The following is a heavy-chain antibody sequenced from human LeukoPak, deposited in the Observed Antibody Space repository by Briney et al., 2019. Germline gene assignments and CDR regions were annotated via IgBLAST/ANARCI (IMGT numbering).Heavy chain of an antibody. D-gene: IGHD2-2*01. Sequence: PGGSLKLSCAASGFTFSSYWMHWVRQAPGKGLVWVSAISGSGGSTHYADSVKGRFTISRDNAKNSLYLQMNSLRAEDTAVYYCARIGYCSSTSCQGFDYWGQGTLVTVSS. V-gene: IGHV3-74*01. J-gene: IGHJ4*02. CDR1: GFTFSSYW. CDR2: ISGSGGST. CDR3: ARIGYCSSTSCQGFDY.